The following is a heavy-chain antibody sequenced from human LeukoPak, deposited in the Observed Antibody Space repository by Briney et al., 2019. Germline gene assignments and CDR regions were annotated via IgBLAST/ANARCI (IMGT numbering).Heavy chain of an antibody. D-gene: IGHD6-13*01. J-gene: IGHJ6*02. CDR2: ISYDGSNK. Sequence: GGSLRLSRAASGFTFSSYAMHWVRQAPGKGLEWVAVISYDGSNKYYADSVKGRFTISRDNSKNTLYLQMNSLRAEDTAVYYCAREGEYSSSWYDSTPKNLAVYYYYGMDVWGQGTTVTVSS. CDR1: GFTFSSYA. CDR3: AREGEYSSSWYDSTPKNLAVYYYYGMDV. V-gene: IGHV3-30*04.